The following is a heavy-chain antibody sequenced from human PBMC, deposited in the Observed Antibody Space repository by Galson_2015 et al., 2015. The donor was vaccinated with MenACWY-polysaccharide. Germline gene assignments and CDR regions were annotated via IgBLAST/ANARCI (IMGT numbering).Heavy chain of an antibody. V-gene: IGHV3-74*01. CDR1: GFTFGNSW. CDR3: TRGIAMTGNPNWFDP. D-gene: IGHD6-19*01. CDR2: ITSDGSGT. Sequence: SLRLSCAASGFTFGNSWMHWVRHTPERGLVWVSRITSDGSGTGYADSVKGRFTISGDNAKNTLYLQMNSLRVEDTAVCYCTRGIAMTGNPNWFDPWGQGTLVTVSS. J-gene: IGHJ5*02.